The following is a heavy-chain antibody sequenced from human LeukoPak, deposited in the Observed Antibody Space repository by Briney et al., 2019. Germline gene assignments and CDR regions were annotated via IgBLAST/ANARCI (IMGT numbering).Heavy chain of an antibody. CDR3: AKEGNSGWTNWFDP. CDR1: GFTFSSYA. CDR2: ISGSGGST. D-gene: IGHD6-25*01. Sequence: GGSLRLSCAASGFTFSSYAMSWVRQAPGKGLEWVSAISGSGGSTYYADSVKGRFTISRGNSKSTLYLQMNNLRAEDTAVYYCAKEGNSGWTNWFDPWGQGTLVTVSS. J-gene: IGHJ5*02. V-gene: IGHV3-23*01.